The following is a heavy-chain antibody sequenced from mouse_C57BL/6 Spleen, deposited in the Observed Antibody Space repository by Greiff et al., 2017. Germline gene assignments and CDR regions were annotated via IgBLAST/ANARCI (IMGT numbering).Heavy chain of an antibody. CDR2: IDPSDSYT. CDR3: ARGDSNYGYYYAMDY. CDR1: GYTFTSYW. D-gene: IGHD2-5*01. V-gene: IGHV1-69*01. J-gene: IGHJ4*01. Sequence: QVQLQQPGAELVMPGASVKLSCTASGYTFTSYWMHWVKQRPGQGLEWIGEIDPSDSYTNYNQKFKGKSTLTVDKSSSTAYMQLSSLTSEDSAVYYCARGDSNYGYYYAMDYWGQGTSVTVSS.